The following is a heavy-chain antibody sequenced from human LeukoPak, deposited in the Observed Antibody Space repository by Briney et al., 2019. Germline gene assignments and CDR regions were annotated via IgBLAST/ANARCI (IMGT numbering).Heavy chain of an antibody. Sequence: PSQTLSLTCAVSGGSISSGGYSWSWLRQPPGKGLEWIGYIYHSGSTYYNPSLKSRVTISVDRSENQFSLKLSSVTAADTAVYYCARALGDYYYGMDVWGQGTTVTVSS. D-gene: IGHD3-3*02. V-gene: IGHV4-30-2*01. J-gene: IGHJ6*02. CDR2: IYHSGST. CDR1: GGSISSGGYS. CDR3: ARALGDYYYGMDV.